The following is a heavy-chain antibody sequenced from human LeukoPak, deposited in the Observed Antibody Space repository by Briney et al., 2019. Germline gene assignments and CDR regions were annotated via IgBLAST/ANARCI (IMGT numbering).Heavy chain of an antibody. D-gene: IGHD2/OR15-2a*01. CDR3: AILSWDGRGSFY. V-gene: IGHV3-23*01. Sequence: PGGSLRLSCAASGFTFSTYSMSWVRQAPGKGLEWVSAIRSGGENTYYADSMRGRFTISRDNSRGTLSLQMNSLRAEDTAVYFCAILSWDGRGSFYWGQGTLVTVSS. CDR1: GFTFSTYS. CDR2: IRSGGENT. J-gene: IGHJ4*02.